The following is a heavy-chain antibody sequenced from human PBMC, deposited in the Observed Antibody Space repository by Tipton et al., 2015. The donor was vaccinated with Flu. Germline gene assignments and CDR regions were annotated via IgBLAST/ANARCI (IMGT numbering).Heavy chain of an antibody. D-gene: IGHD2-21*01. CDR3: ARERLSVTDSREHFDF. J-gene: IGHJ4*02. CDR2: LYASGDT. CDR1: GGSITDNHYY. V-gene: IGHV4-61*02. Sequence: TLSLTCTVSGGSITDNHYYWNWIRQPAGRGLQWIGRLYASGDTFYSPSFRSRVSISADTSNNQFSLMLASVTAADTAVYFCARERLSVTDSREHFDFWGQGALVTVSS.